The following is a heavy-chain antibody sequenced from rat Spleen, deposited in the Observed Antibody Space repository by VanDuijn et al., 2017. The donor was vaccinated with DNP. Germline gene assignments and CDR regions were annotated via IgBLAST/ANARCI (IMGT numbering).Heavy chain of an antibody. J-gene: IGHJ3*01. CDR2: ISYDGSSI. V-gene: IGHV5-29*01. D-gene: IGHD1-9*01. CDR3: ARRGATGIANWFGH. CDR1: GFTFSNYG. Sequence: EVQLVESGGGLVQPGRSLKLSCAASGFTFSNYGMAWVRQAPTKGLEWVAIISYDGSSIYYRDSVKGRFTISRDNVKSTLYLQMDSLRSEDTATYYCARRGATGIANWFGHWGQGTLVTVSS.